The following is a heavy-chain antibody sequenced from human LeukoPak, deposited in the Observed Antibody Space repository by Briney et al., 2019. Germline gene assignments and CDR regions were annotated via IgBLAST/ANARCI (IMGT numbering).Heavy chain of an antibody. J-gene: IGHJ4*02. Sequence: GGSLRLSCAASGFTFSNAWMSWVRQAPGKGLEWVGRIKSKTDGGTTDYAAPVKGRFTISRDDSKNTLYLQMNSLRAEDTAVYYCAKGKSIAAAGGFDYWGQGTLVTVSS. CDR3: AKGKSIAAAGGFDY. CDR2: IKSKTDGGTT. CDR1: GFTFSNAW. V-gene: IGHV3-15*01. D-gene: IGHD6-13*01.